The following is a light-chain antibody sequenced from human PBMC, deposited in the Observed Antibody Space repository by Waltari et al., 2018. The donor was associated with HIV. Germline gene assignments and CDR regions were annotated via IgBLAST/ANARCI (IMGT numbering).Light chain of an antibody. Sequence: SALTQPASVSASPGPSITFSCSVTSGHVGCCHFFSWYQKHPGKAPKLIIYNVSSRPSGVSIRFSGSRSANTASLTISGLQVEDEADYFCSSYTSSGPRYVLFGGGTRLTVL. J-gene: IGLJ2*01. V-gene: IGLV2-14*03. CDR1: SGHVGCCHF. CDR2: NVS. CDR3: SSYTSSGPRYVL.